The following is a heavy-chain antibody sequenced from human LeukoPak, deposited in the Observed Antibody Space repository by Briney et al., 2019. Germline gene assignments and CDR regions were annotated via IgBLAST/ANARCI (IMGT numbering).Heavy chain of an antibody. V-gene: IGHV4-59*11. CDR1: GGSISSQY. CDR3: ARSRGNYYYYYMDV. Sequence: SETLSLTCTVSGGSISSQYWSWVRQAPGKGLGWVGYIYDSESTNYNPSLKSRVTISVDTSKNQFSLKVSSVTAADTAVYYCARSRGNYYYYYMDVWGKGTTVTVSS. CDR2: IYDSEST. D-gene: IGHD1-14*01. J-gene: IGHJ6*03.